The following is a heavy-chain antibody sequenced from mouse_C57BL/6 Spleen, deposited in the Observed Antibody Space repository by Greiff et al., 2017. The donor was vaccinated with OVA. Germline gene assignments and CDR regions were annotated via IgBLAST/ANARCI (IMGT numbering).Heavy chain of an antibody. J-gene: IGHJ2*01. Sequence: QVQLKQPGAELVMPGASVKLSCKASGYTFTSYWMHWVKQRPGQGLEWIGEIDPSDSYTNYNQKFKGKSTLTVDKSSSTAYMQLSSLPSEDSAVYYGARGDYDKYFDYWGQGTTLTVSS. CDR1: GYTFTSYW. CDR2: IDPSDSYT. D-gene: IGHD2-4*01. V-gene: IGHV1-69*01. CDR3: ARGDYDKYFDY.